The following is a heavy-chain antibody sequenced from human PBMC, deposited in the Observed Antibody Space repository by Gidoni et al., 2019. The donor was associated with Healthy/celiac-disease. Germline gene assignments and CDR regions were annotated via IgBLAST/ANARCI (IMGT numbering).Heavy chain of an antibody. Sequence: QVQLVESGGGVVQPGRSLRLSCAASGFTFSSYGMHWVRQAPGKGLEWVAVIWYDGSNKYYADSVKGRFTISRDNSKKTLYLQMNSLRAEDTAVYYCARGVGADFNWFDPWGQGTLVTVSS. CDR1: GFTFSSYG. CDR3: ARGVGADFNWFDP. J-gene: IGHJ5*02. CDR2: IWYDGSNK. D-gene: IGHD1-26*01. V-gene: IGHV3-33*01.